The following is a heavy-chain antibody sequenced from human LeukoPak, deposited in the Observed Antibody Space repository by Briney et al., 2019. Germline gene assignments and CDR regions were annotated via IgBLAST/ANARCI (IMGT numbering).Heavy chain of an antibody. Sequence: ASVKVSCTASEYTFTGYYMHWVRQAPGQGLEWMGWINPNSGGTNYAQKFQGRVTMTRDTSINTAYMELSRLRSDDTAVYYCARAAVYYYYMDVWGKGTTVTVSS. CDR1: EYTFTGYY. J-gene: IGHJ6*03. CDR3: ARAAVYYYYMDV. V-gene: IGHV1-2*02. CDR2: INPNSGGT.